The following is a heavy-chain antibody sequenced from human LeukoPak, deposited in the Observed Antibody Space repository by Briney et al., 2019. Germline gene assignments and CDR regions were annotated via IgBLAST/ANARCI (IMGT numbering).Heavy chain of an antibody. CDR3: ARGAKRTYYYDSSGYYGFY. Sequence: PGGSLRLSCAASGFTFSDYYMSWIRQAPGKGLEWVSYISSSGSTIYYADSVKGRFTISRDNAKNSLYLQMNSLRAEDTAVYYCARGAKRTYYYDSSGYYGFYWGQGTLVTVSS. D-gene: IGHD3-22*01. V-gene: IGHV3-11*04. CDR1: GFTFSDYY. J-gene: IGHJ4*02. CDR2: ISSSGSTI.